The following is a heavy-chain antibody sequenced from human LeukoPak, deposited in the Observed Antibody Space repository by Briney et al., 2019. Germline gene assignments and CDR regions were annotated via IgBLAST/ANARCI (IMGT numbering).Heavy chain of an antibody. CDR3: ARGNTARYYYYMDV. D-gene: IGHD4-23*01. V-gene: IGHV4-38-2*01. CDR2: IYHSGST. Sequence: PSETLSLTCAVSGYSISSGYYWGWIRQPPGKGLEWIGSIYHSGSTYYNPSLKSRVTISVDTSKNQFSLKLSSVTAADTAVYYCARGNTARYYYYMDVWGKGTTVTVSS. J-gene: IGHJ6*03. CDR1: GYSISSGYY.